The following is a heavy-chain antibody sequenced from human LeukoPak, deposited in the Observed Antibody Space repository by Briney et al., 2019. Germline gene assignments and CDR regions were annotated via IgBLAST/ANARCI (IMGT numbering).Heavy chain of an antibody. CDR3: ARFHRFGELFSDY. D-gene: IGHD3-10*01. Sequence: GESLKISCKGSGYSFTSYWIAWVRQMPGKGLEWMGIIYPGDSDTRYSPSFPGQVTISADKSIGTAYLQWSSLKASDTAMYYCARFHRFGELFSDYWGQGTLVAVSS. CDR1: GYSFTSYW. CDR2: IYPGDSDT. J-gene: IGHJ4*02. V-gene: IGHV5-51*01.